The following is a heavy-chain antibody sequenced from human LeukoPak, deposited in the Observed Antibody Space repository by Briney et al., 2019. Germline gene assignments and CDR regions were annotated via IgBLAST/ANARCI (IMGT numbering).Heavy chain of an antibody. D-gene: IGHD3-22*01. CDR2: IWYDGSNK. J-gene: IGHJ4*02. CDR1: GFTFSSYG. CDR3: ARGRTVITTFSLGY. Sequence: PGRSLRLSCAASGFTFSSYGMHWVRQAPGKGLEWVAVIWYDGSNKYYADSVKGRLTISRDNSKNTLYLQMNSLRAEDTAVYYCARGRTVITTFSLGYWGQGTLVTVSS. V-gene: IGHV3-33*08.